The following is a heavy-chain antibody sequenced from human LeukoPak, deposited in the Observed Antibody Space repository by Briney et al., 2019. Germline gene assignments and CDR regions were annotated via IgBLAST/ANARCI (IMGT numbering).Heavy chain of an antibody. J-gene: IGHJ4*02. CDR1: GGSISNFY. D-gene: IGHD6-13*01. CDR3: ARETTGAGTARPFDY. V-gene: IGHV4-4*07. CDR2: IYTSGST. Sequence: MPSETLSLTCTVSGGSISNFYWSWIRRPAGKALEWIGRIYTSGSTNYNPSLKSRVTMSVDTSKNQFSLKLSSVTAADTAVYFCARETTGAGTARPFDYWGQGTLVTVSS.